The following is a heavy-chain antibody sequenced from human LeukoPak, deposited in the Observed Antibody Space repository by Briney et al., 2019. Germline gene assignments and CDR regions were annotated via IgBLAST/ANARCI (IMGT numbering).Heavy chain of an antibody. CDR1: GYSISSGYY. CDR3: ARDTDYYDSSGLGRGVGYNWFDP. J-gene: IGHJ5*02. V-gene: IGHV4-38-2*02. CDR2: IYHSGST. Sequence: SETLSLTCTVSGYSISSGYYWGWIRQPPGKGLEWIGSIYHSGSTYYNPSLKSRVTISVDTSKNQFSLKLSSVPAADTAVYYCARDTDYYDSSGLGRGVGYNWFDPWGQGTLVTVSS. D-gene: IGHD3-22*01.